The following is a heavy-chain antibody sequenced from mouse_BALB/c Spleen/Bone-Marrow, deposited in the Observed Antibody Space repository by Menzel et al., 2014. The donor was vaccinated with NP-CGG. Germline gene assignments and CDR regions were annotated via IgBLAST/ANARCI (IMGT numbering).Heavy chain of an antibody. V-gene: IGHV5-6-3*01. CDR3: ARVWYFDY. Sequence: EVKLVESGGGLVQPGGSLKLSCAASGFTFSSYGMFWVRQTPDKRLELVATINSNGGSTYYPDSVKGRFTISRDNAKNTLYLQMSSLKSEDTAMYYCARVWYFDYWGQGTSLTVSS. J-gene: IGHJ2*03. CDR1: GFTFSSYG. CDR2: INSNGGST.